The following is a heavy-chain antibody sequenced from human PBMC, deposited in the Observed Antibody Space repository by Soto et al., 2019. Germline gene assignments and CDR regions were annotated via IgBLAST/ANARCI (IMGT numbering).Heavy chain of an antibody. J-gene: IGHJ4*02. CDR2: ISASNGNT. CDR1: GYTFTNYG. D-gene: IGHD4-17*01. CDR3: ARSQSGDYEGCGY. Sequence: QVQLVQSGAEVKKPGASVKVFCKASGYTFTNYGINWVRQAPGQGLEWMGWISASNGNTKYAQRVQGRVTMTTDTSESTAYMELRSLRSDDTAVYYCARSQSGDYEGCGYWGQGTLVTVSS. V-gene: IGHV1-18*01.